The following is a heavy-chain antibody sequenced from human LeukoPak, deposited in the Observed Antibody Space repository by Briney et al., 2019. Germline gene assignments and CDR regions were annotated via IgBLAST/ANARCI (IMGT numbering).Heavy chain of an antibody. CDR2: INPNSGGT. CDR3: ARWYYDILTGPPTFDY. CDR1: GYTFTGYY. D-gene: IGHD3-9*01. V-gene: IGHV1-2*04. J-gene: IGHJ4*02. Sequence: ASVNVSCKASGYTFTGYYMHWVRQAPGQGLEWMGWINPNSGGTNYAQKFQGWVTMTRDTSISTAYMELSRLRSDDTAVYYCARWYYDILTGPPTFDYWGQGTLVTVSS.